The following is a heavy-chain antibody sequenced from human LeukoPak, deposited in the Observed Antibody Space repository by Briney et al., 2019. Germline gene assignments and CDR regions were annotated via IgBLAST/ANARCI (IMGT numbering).Heavy chain of an antibody. Sequence: GGSLRLSCAVSGFTVSVNYMTWVRQAPGRGLEWVSSMDFDGRISYPDSVKGRFSISRDHSKNTLYLQMNNLGAEDTAVYYCARDHSADYSHAFDSWGQGTVVTVSS. CDR2: MDFDGRI. CDR3: ARDHSADYSHAFDS. J-gene: IGHJ3*02. CDR1: GFTVSVNY. D-gene: IGHD1-26*01. V-gene: IGHV3-66*01.